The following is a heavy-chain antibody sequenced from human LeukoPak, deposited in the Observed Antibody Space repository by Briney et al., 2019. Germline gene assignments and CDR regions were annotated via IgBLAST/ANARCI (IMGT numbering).Heavy chain of an antibody. CDR2: ISSSSSYI. V-gene: IGHV3-21*01. D-gene: IGHD3-10*01. CDR3: AREEDYYGSGTVVDY. CDR1: GFTFSSYS. J-gene: IGHJ4*02. Sequence: AGGSLRLSCAASGFTFSSYSMNWVRQAPGKGLEWVSSISSSSSYIYYADSVKGRFTISRDNAKNSLYPQMNSLRAEDTAVYYCAREEDYYGSGTVVDYWGQGTLVTVSS.